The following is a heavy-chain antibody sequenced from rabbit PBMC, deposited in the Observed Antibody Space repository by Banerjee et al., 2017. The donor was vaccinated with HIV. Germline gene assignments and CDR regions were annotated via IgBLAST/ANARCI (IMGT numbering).Heavy chain of an antibody. CDR2: IYAGNSGST. Sequence: QEQLVESGGDLVKPGASLTLTCTASGFDLSSYYYMCWVRQAPGKGLEWIACIYAGNSGSTYYATWAKGRFTISKTSSTTVTLQMTSLTAADTATYFCARDPYYRYGSAGYGDLWGPGTLVTVS. CDR1: GFDLSSYYY. CDR3: ARDPYYRYGSAGYGDL. J-gene: IGHJ4*01. V-gene: IGHV1S45*01. D-gene: IGHD6-1*01.